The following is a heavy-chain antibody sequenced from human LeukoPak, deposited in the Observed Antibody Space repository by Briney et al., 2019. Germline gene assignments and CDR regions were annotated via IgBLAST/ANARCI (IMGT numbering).Heavy chain of an antibody. D-gene: IGHD3-22*01. Sequence: GGSLRLSCAASGFTFSSYAMHWVRQAPGKGLEWVAVISYDGSNKYYADSVKGRFTISRDNSKNTLYLQMNSLRAEDTAVYYCARVYHYYDSSGYYFFALGAFDIWGQGTMVTVSS. V-gene: IGHV3-30*04. CDR1: GFTFSSYA. CDR3: ARVYHYYDSSGYYFFALGAFDI. CDR2: ISYDGSNK. J-gene: IGHJ3*02.